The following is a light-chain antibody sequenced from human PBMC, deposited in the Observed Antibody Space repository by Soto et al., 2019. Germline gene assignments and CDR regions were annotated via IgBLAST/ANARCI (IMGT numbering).Light chain of an antibody. CDR2: DAS. CDR3: QQYNSYS. V-gene: IGKV1-5*02. J-gene: IGKJ1*01. Sequence: IQMTQSPSSLSASVGDRVTIICRASQGIRYWLAWYQQKPGKAPKLLIYDASTLQSGVPSRFSGSGSGTEFTLTISSLQPDDFATYYCQQYNSYSFGQGTKVDIK. CDR1: QGIRYW.